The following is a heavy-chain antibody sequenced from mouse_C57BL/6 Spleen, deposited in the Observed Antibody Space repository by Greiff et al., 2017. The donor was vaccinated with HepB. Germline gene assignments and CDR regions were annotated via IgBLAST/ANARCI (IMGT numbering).Heavy chain of an antibody. Sequence: VKLVESGAELVKPGASVKISCKASGYAFSSYWMNWVKQRPGKGLEWIGQIYPGDGDTNYNGKFKGKATLTADKSSSTAYMQLSSLTSEDSAVYFCARGGITTVEWYFDVWGTGTTVTVSS. CDR3: ARGGITTVEWYFDV. J-gene: IGHJ1*03. V-gene: IGHV1-80*01. CDR1: GYAFSSYW. D-gene: IGHD1-1*01. CDR2: IYPGDGDT.